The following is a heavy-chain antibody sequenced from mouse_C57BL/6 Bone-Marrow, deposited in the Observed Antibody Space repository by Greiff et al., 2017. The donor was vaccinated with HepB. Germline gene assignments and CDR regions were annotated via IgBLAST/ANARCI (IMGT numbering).Heavy chain of an antibody. CDR2: IYTRSGNT. Sequence: QVQLQQSGAELARPGASVKLSCKASGYTFTSYGISWVKQRTGQGLEWIGEIYTRSGNTYYNEKFKGKATLTADKSSSTAYMELRSLTSEDSAVYFCARVGYYYDYVWFAYWGQGTLVTVSA. J-gene: IGHJ3*01. V-gene: IGHV1-81*01. CDR3: ARVGYYYDYVWFAY. CDR1: GYTFTSYG. D-gene: IGHD2-4*01.